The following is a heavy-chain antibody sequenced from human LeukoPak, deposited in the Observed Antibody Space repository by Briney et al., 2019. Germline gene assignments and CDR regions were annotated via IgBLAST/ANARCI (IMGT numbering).Heavy chain of an antibody. D-gene: IGHD3-22*01. CDR2: ISGSGGST. J-gene: IGHJ3*02. CDR1: GFTFSSYA. V-gene: IGHV3-23*01. CDR3: AKYQKGAPPNYYDSSGYSGAFDI. Sequence: GGSLRLSCAASGFTFSSYAMSWVRQAPGKGLEWVSAISGSGGSTYYADSVKGRFTISRDNSKNTLYLQMNSLRAEDTAVYYCAKYQKGAPPNYYDSSGYSGAFDIWGQGTMVTVSS.